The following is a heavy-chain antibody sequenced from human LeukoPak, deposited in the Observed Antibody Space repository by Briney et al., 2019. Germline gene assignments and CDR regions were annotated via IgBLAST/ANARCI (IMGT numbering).Heavy chain of an antibody. D-gene: IGHD3-9*01. CDR2: IKSKTDGGTT. CDR1: GFTFSNAW. CDR3: TTDSRVLRYFDWPDDAFDI. V-gene: IGHV3-15*01. Sequence: PGGSLRLSCAASGFTFSNAWMSWVRQAPGKGLEWVGRIKSKTDGGTTDYAAPVKGRFTISRDDSKNTLYLQMNSLKTEDTAVYYCTTDSRVLRYFDWPDDAFDIWGQGTMVTVSS. J-gene: IGHJ3*02.